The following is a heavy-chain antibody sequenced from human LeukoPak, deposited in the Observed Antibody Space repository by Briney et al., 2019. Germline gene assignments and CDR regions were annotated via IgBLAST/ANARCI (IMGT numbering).Heavy chain of an antibody. Sequence: GGSLRLSCAASGFTFSRYWMSWVRQAPGKGREGVANIKQDGSEKYYVVSVKARFTISRDNAKNSLYLQMNSLRAEDTAVYYCARARTRYSGSYGVAFDIWGQGTMVTVSS. V-gene: IGHV3-7*01. CDR3: ARARTRYSGSYGVAFDI. CDR2: IKQDGSEK. CDR1: GFTFSRYW. D-gene: IGHD1-26*01. J-gene: IGHJ3*02.